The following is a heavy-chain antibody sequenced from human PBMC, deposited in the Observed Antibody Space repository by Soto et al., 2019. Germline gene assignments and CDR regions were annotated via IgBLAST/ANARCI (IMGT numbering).Heavy chain of an antibody. D-gene: IGHD2-2*02. CDR2: INHSGST. CDR3: ARRACSSTSCYMDYYYYYGMDV. J-gene: IGHJ6*02. Sequence: ASETLSLTCAVYGGSFSGYYWSWIRQPPGKGLEWIGEINHSGSTNYNPSLKSRVTISVDTSKNQFSLKLSSVTAADTAVYYCARRACSSTSCYMDYYYYYGMDVWGQGTTVTVSS. CDR1: GGSFSGYY. V-gene: IGHV4-34*01.